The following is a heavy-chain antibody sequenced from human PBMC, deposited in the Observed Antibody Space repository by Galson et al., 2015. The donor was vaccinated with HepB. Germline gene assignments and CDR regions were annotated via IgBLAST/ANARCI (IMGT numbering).Heavy chain of an antibody. CDR1: GFTFDDYT. J-gene: IGHJ6*02. CDR3: AKDLPPRISSSFGMDV. D-gene: IGHD6-6*01. Sequence: SLRLSCAASGFTFDDYTMHWVRQAPGKGLEWVSLISWDGGSTYYADSVKGRFTISRDNSKNSLYLQMNSLRTEDTALYYCAKDLPPRISSSFGMDVWGQGTTVTVSS. V-gene: IGHV3-43*01. CDR2: ISWDGGST.